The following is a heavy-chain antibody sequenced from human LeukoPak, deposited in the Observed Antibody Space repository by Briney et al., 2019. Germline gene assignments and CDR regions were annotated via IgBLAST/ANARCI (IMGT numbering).Heavy chain of an antibody. D-gene: IGHD6-19*01. CDR1: GFTFSSYS. V-gene: IGHV3-21*01. J-gene: IGHJ4*02. CDR3: AKDLTVGYSSGLYPRVFDY. CDR2: ISSSSSYI. Sequence: GGSLRLSCAASGFTFSSYSMNWVRQAPGKGLEWVSSISSSSSYIYYADSVKGRFTISRDNAKNSLYLQMNSLRAEDTAVYYCAKDLTVGYSSGLYPRVFDYWGQGTLVTVSS.